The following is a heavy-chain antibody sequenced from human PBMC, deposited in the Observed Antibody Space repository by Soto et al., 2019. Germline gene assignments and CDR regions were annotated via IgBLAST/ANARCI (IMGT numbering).Heavy chain of an antibody. Sequence: GGSLRLSCAASGFTFSSYAMSRVRQAPGKGLEWVSAISGSGGSTYYADSVKGRFTISRDNSKNTLYLQMNSLRAEDTAVYYCAKDHTRCSGGSSDSAWFDSWALGTLLTVSS. D-gene: IGHD2-15*01. V-gene: IGHV3-23*01. J-gene: IGHJ5*01. CDR2: ISGSGGST. CDR1: GFTFSSYA. CDR3: AKDHTRCSGGSSDSAWFDS.